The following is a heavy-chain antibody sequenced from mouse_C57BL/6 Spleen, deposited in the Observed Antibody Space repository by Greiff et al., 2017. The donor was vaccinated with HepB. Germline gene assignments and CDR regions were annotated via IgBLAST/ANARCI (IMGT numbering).Heavy chain of an antibody. D-gene: IGHD3-2*02. J-gene: IGHJ2*01. V-gene: IGHV1-81*01. CDR1: GYTFTSYG. Sequence: VQLQQSGAELARPGASVKLSCKASGYTFTSYGISWVKQRTGQGLEWIGEIYPRSGNTYYNEKVKGKATLTADKSSSTAYMELRSLTSEDSAVYFCASHSSGGYFDYWGQGTTLTVSS. CDR3: ASHSSGGYFDY. CDR2: IYPRSGNT.